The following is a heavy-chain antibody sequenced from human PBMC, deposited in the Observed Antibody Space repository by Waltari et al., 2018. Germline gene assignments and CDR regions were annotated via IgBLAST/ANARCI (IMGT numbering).Heavy chain of an antibody. Sequence: EVQLVESGGGFVQPGGSLSLSCAASGFTVSRKNMTWVRQAPGKGLEWVSLIYTDDRTFYADSVKGRFTISRHDSTNTLFLQMSGLRVEDTALYYCASRPGGDYPYFDYWGQGTLVTVSS. CDR2: IYTDDRT. CDR1: GFTVSRKN. J-gene: IGHJ4*02. CDR3: ASRPGGDYPYFDY. D-gene: IGHD4-17*01. V-gene: IGHV3-53*04.